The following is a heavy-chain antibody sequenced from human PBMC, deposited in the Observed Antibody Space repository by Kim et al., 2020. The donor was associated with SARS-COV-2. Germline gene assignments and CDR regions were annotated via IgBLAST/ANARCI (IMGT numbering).Heavy chain of an antibody. J-gene: IGHJ4*02. CDR3: ANHRQPDD. CDR1: GFTFSNYG. CDR2: ITGSGDIT. V-gene: IGHV3-23*01. D-gene: IGHD6-13*01. Sequence: GGSLRLSCVASGFTFSNYGMNWVRQAPGGGLEWVSGITGSGDITAYADSVKGRFTISRDNSKNTLYLQMSSLRAEDTALYYCANHRQPDDWGQGTLVTVS.